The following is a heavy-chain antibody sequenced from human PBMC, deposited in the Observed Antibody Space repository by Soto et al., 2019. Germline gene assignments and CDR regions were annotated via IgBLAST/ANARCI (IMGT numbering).Heavy chain of an antibody. CDR1: GFTFSSYS. Sequence: EVQLVESGGGLVKPGGSLRLSCAASGFTFSSYSMNWVRQAPGKGLEWVSSISSSSSYIYYAYSLKGRFTISRDNAKNSLYLHMSSLRAEDTAVYYCARDSYCSSTSCYADAFDIWGQGTMVTVSS. J-gene: IGHJ3*02. V-gene: IGHV3-21*01. CDR3: ARDSYCSSTSCYADAFDI. CDR2: ISSSSSYI. D-gene: IGHD2-2*01.